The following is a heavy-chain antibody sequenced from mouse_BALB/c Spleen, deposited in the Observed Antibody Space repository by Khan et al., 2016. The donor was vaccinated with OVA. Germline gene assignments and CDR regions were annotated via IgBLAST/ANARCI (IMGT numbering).Heavy chain of an antibody. CDR2: IYPGSGSR. D-gene: IGHD1-1*01. CDR3: TRSSYYGTRDFDV. J-gene: IGHJ1*01. Sequence: QVQLKQSGAELVKPGTSVNLSCKASGYNFTSYWINWVKMKPGQGLEWIGEIYPGSGSRYYNEMFKSKATLTVDTSSSTAYMQLSRLASEDSARYDCTRSSYYGTRDFDVWGAGTTVTVSA. CDR1: GYNFTSYW. V-gene: IGHV1-55*01.